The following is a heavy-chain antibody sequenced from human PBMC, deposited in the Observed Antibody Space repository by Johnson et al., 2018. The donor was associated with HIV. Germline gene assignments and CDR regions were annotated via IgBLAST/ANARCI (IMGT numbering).Heavy chain of an antibody. CDR3: AKEKNGYHWTFDI. CDR2: ISYDGSNK. Sequence: QVQLVESGGGVVQPGRSLRLSCAASGFTFSSYGMHWVRQAPAKGLEWVAFISYDGSNKYYADSVKGRFTISRDNSKNTLYLQMNSLRAEDTAVYYCAKEKNGYHWTFDIWGQGTMVTVSS. J-gene: IGHJ3*02. V-gene: IGHV3-30*18. CDR1: GFTFSSYG. D-gene: IGHD5-24*01.